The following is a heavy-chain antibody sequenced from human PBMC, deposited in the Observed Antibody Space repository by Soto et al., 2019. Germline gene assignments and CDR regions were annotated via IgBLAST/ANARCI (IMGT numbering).Heavy chain of an antibody. CDR3: AKPEAWNPWGNGPDY. D-gene: IGHD3-16*01. CDR1: GFTFSSYA. Sequence: PGGSLRLSCAASGFTFSSYAMSWVRQAPGKGLEWVSAISGSGGSTYYADSVKGRFTISRDNSKNILYLQMNSLRAEDTALYYCAKPEAWNPWGNGPDYWGQGTLVTVSS. J-gene: IGHJ4*02. CDR2: ISGSGGST. V-gene: IGHV3-23*01.